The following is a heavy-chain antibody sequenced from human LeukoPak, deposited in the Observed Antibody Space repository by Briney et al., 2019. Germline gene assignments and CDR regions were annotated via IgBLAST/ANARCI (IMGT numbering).Heavy chain of an antibody. D-gene: IGHD5-18*01. CDR1: GFTFGSHA. CDR3: GKTTVGYSSGQKPAWPVDY. J-gene: IGHJ4*02. Sequence: GGSLRLSCEASGFTFGSHAMYWVRQAPGKGLEWVAGIFGSGGSPHYADPVKGRFTISRVNSRNTVYLQINSLRAEDTAVYYCGKTTVGYSSGQKPAWPVDYWGQGTLVTVSS. V-gene: IGHV3-23*01. CDR2: IFGSGGSP.